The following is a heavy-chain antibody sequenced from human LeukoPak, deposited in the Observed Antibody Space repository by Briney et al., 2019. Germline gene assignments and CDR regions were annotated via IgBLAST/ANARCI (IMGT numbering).Heavy chain of an antibody. Sequence: GGSLRLSCAASGFTFSSYAMSWVRQAPGKGLEWVSAISGSGGSTYYANSVKGRFTISRDNPKNTLYLQMNSLRAEDTAVYYCVTDRYSDSAFGDWGQGTLVTVSS. V-gene: IGHV3-23*01. CDR1: GFTFSSYA. CDR2: ISGSGGST. D-gene: IGHD1-26*01. J-gene: IGHJ4*02. CDR3: VTDRYSDSAFGD.